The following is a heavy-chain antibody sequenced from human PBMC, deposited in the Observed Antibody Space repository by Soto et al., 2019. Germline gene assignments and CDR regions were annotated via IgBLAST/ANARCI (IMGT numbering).Heavy chain of an antibody. CDR2: INSDGSST. D-gene: IGHD6-13*01. V-gene: IGHV3-74*01. CDR1: GFTFSSYA. Sequence: PGGFLRLSCAASGFTFSSYAVSWVRQAPGKGLEWVSRINSDGSSTSYADSVKGRFTISRDNAKNTLYLQMNSLRAEDTAVYYCARDSSSFLAPHDAFDIWGQGTMVTVSS. CDR3: ARDSSSFLAPHDAFDI. J-gene: IGHJ3*02.